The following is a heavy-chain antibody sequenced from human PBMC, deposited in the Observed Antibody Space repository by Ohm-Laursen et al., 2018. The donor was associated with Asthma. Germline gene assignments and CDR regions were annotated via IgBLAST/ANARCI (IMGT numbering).Heavy chain of an antibody. D-gene: IGHD6-19*01. CDR1: GFTFSSYA. Sequence: SLRLSCAASGFTFSSYAMSWVRQAPGKGLEWVSAISGSGGSTYYADSVKGRFTISRDNSKNTLYLQMNSLTDEDTAVYYCAKDCRSSGWYLSCLDYWGQGTLVTVSS. J-gene: IGHJ4*02. CDR2: ISGSGGST. V-gene: IGHV3-23*01. CDR3: AKDCRSSGWYLSCLDY.